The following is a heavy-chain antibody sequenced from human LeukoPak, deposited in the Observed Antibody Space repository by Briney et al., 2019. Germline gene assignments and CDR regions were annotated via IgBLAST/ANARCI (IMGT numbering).Heavy chain of an antibody. CDR3: ARARSYGSFDY. J-gene: IGHJ4*02. V-gene: IGHV4-59*01. D-gene: IGHD5-18*01. CDR2: IYYSGST. Sequence: SETLSLTCTVSGGSISSYYWSWIRQPPGKGLEWIGYIYYSGSTNYNPSLKSRVTISVDTSKNQFSLKLSSVTAADTAVYYCARARSYGSFDYWGQGTLVTVSS. CDR1: GGSISSYY.